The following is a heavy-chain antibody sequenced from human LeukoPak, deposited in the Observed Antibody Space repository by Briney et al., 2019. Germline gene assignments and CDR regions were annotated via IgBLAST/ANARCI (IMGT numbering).Heavy chain of an antibody. V-gene: IGHV5-51*01. CDR3: ATSREVAGSHAFDI. D-gene: IGHD6-19*01. CDR2: LYPGDSAS. J-gene: IGHJ3*02. CDR1: GYSFTNYW. Sequence: ESLKISCKGSGYSFTNYWIGWVRQMPGKGLEWMGMLYPGDSASRFSPSFQGRVTMSVDRSINTAYLQWSSLRASDTAMYYCATSREVAGSHAFDIWGQGTVVTVSS.